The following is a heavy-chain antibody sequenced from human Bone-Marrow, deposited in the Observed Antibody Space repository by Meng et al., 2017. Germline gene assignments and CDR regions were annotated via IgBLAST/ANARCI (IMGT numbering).Heavy chain of an antibody. J-gene: IGHJ4*02. Sequence: GESLKISCAASGFTFSSYAMHWVRQAPGKGLEWVAVISYDGSNKYYADSVKGRFTISRDNSKNTLYLQMNSLRAEDAATYFCAKDHSSGYQPYYFDAWGQGVLVTVSS. CDR3: AKDHSSGYQPYYFDA. CDR1: GFTFSSYA. CDR2: ISYDGSNK. V-gene: IGHV3-30*04. D-gene: IGHD3-22*01.